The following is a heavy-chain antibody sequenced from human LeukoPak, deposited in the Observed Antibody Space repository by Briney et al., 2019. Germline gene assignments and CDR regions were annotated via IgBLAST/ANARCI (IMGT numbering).Heavy chain of an antibody. D-gene: IGHD5-12*01. CDR2: IYYSGST. Sequence: SETLSLTCTVSGGSISSYYWSWIRQPPGKGLEWIGYIYYSGSTNYNPSLKSRVTISVDTSKNQFSLKLSSVTAADTAVYYCARDLATYVDYWGQGSLVTVSS. V-gene: IGHV4-59*01. CDR1: GGSISSYY. CDR3: ARDLATYVDY. J-gene: IGHJ4*02.